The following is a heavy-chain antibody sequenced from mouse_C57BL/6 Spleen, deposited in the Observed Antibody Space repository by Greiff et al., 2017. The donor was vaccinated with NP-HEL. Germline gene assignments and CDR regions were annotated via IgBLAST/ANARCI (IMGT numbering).Heavy chain of an antibody. CDR1: GYSITSGYY. CDR2: ISYDGSN. CDR3: AREGGIYYGYDGFAY. V-gene: IGHV3-6*01. J-gene: IGHJ3*01. D-gene: IGHD2-2*01. Sequence: DVKLQESGPGLVKPSQSLSLTCSVTGYSITSGYYWNWIRQLPGNKLEWMGYISYDGSNNYNPSLKNRISITRDTSKNQFFLKLNSVTTEDTATYYCAREGGIYYGYDGFAYWGQGTLVTVSA.